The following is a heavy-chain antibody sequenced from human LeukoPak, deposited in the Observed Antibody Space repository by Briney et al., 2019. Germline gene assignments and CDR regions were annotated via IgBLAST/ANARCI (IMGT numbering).Heavy chain of an antibody. V-gene: IGHV1-18*01. CDR1: GYTFTSYG. CDR2: ISAYNGNT. D-gene: IGHD3-10*01. CDR3: ARGVTMVRGVILSEDY. Sequence: ASVKVSCKASGYTFTSYGISWVRQAPGQGLEWMGWISAYNGNTNYAPMLQGRVTMTTDTSTSTAYLEVRSLRSDDTAVYYCARGVTMVRGVILSEDYWGQGTLVTVSS. J-gene: IGHJ4*02.